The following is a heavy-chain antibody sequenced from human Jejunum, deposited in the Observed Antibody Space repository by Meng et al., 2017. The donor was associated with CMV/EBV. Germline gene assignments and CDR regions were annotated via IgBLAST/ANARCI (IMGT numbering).Heavy chain of an antibody. CDR2: INTDGSTI. CDR1: GFTLRSYW. J-gene: IGHJ4*01. Sequence: EEPLVAYGGGLGQPGGSLRLSCAASGFTLRSYWIQWVRQAPGKGLVWVSRINTDGSTINYADSVKGRFTISRDDAKNTLYLQMNSLTAEDTAVYYCARAGSYRFDYWGHGTLVTVSS. D-gene: IGHD3-10*01. CDR3: ARAGSYRFDY. V-gene: IGHV3-74*01.